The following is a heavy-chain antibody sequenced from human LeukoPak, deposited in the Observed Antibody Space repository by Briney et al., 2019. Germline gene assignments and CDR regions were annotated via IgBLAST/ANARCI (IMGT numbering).Heavy chain of an antibody. D-gene: IGHD1-7*01. Sequence: ASVKVSCKVSGHTLTELSMHWVRQAPGKVLEWMGGFDPEDGETIYAQKFQGRVTMTEDTSTDTAYMELSSLRSEDTAVYYCATNYLGAFDIWGQGTMVTVSS. CDR3: ATNYLGAFDI. J-gene: IGHJ3*02. CDR1: GHTLTELS. CDR2: FDPEDGET. V-gene: IGHV1-24*01.